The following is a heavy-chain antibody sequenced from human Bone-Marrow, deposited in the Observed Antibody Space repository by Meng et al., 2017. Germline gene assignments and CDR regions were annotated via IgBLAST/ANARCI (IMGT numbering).Heavy chain of an antibody. CDR2: IIPIFGTA. D-gene: IGHD3-9*01. V-gene: IGHV1-69*06. J-gene: IGHJ5*02. CDR3: ARGYYDILTGPNWFDP. CDR1: GYTFTSYG. Sequence: SVKVSCKASGYTFTSYGISWVRQAPGQGLEWMGGIIPIFGTANYAQKFQGRVTITADKSTSTAYMELSSLRPEDTAVYYCARGYYDILTGPNWFDPWGQGTLVTVSS.